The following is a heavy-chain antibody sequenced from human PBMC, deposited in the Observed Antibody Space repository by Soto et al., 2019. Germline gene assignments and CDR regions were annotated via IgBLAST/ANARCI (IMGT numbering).Heavy chain of an antibody. CDR3: ARGGADYYYYGMDV. CDR1: GFTFSSYG. Sequence: PGGSLRLSCAASGFTFSSYGMHWVRQAPGKGLEWVAVIWYDGSNKYYADSVKGRFTISRDNSKNTLYLQMNSLRAEDTAVCYCARGGADYYYYGMDVWGQGTTVTVSS. D-gene: IGHD6-13*01. V-gene: IGHV3-33*01. CDR2: IWYDGSNK. J-gene: IGHJ6*02.